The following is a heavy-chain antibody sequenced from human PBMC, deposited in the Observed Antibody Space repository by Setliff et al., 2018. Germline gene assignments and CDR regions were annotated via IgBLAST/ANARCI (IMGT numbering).Heavy chain of an antibody. CDR3: ARNWVTAQHYYYGMDV. D-gene: IGHD2-21*02. Sequence: GGSLRLSCVASGFTFSNYGMHWVRQAPGKGLEWVALIWNDGSSKFYGDSGKGRFTISRDNSKNTLYLQMDSLRAEDTAVYYCARNWVTAQHYYYGMDVWGQGTTVTVSS. V-gene: IGHV3-33*01. CDR1: GFTFSNYG. CDR2: IWNDGSSK. J-gene: IGHJ6*02.